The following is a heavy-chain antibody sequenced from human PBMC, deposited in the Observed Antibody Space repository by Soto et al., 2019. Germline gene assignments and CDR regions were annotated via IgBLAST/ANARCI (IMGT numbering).Heavy chain of an antibody. CDR2: MNPNSGNT. CDR3: ARANYGSGRRGFDP. Sequence: QVPLVQSGAEVKRPGASVKVSCKASAYTFTSYDINWMRQATGQGLEWMGWMNPNSGNTGYAQKFQGRVIMTRNTSINTAYMELSSLTSGDTAVYYCARANYGSGRRGFDPWGQGALVIVSS. J-gene: IGHJ5*02. V-gene: IGHV1-8*01. CDR1: AYTFTSYD. D-gene: IGHD3-10*01.